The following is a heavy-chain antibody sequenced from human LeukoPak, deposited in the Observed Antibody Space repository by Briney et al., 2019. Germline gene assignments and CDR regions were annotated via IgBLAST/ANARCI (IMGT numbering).Heavy chain of an antibody. V-gene: IGHV1-2*02. CDR1: GYTFTGYY. J-gene: IGHJ4*02. CDR2: INPNSGGT. CDR3: ASSRFPAYYFDY. Sequence: ASVKVSCKASGYTFTGYYIHWVRQAPGQGLEWMGWINPNSGGTNYAQKFQGRVTMTRDTSISTAYMELSRLRSDDTAVYYCASSRFPAYYFDYWGQGTLVTVSS.